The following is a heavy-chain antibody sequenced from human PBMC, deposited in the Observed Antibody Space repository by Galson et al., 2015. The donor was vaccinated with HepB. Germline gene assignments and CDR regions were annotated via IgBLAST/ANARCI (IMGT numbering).Heavy chain of an antibody. Sequence: SLRLSCAASGFTFSSYWMSWVRQAPGKGLEWVANIKQDGSEKYYADSVKGRFTISRDNAKNSLYLQMNSLRAEDTAVYYCAREWQQLVTVFDYWGQGALVTVSS. V-gene: IGHV3-7*01. CDR1: GFTFSSYW. CDR3: AREWQQLVTVFDY. J-gene: IGHJ4*02. CDR2: IKQDGSEK. D-gene: IGHD6-13*01.